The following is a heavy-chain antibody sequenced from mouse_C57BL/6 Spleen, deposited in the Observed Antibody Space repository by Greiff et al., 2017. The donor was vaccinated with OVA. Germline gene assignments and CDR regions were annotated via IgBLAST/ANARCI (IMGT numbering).Heavy chain of an antibody. CDR3: ARETTVGYFDV. Sequence: EVKVVESGPELVKPGASVKISCKASGYSFTGYYMNWVKQSPEKSLEWIGEINPSTGGTTYNQKFKAKATLTVDKSSSTAYMQLKSLTSEDSAVYYCARETTVGYFDVWGTGTTVTVSS. CDR2: INPSTGGT. V-gene: IGHV1-42*01. D-gene: IGHD1-1*01. J-gene: IGHJ1*03. CDR1: GYSFTGYY.